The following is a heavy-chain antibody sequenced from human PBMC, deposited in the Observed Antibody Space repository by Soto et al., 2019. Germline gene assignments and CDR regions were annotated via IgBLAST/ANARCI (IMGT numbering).Heavy chain of an antibody. Sequence: SDTLSLTCTVSGGSISSGGYYWSWIRQHPGKGLEWIGYIYYSGSTNYNPSLKSRVTISVDTSKNQFSLKLNSVTAADTAVYYCARHLWVGTSWYLGAFDIWGQGTMVTVSS. CDR2: IYYSGST. CDR1: GGSISSGGYY. V-gene: IGHV4-61*08. D-gene: IGHD6-13*01. CDR3: ARHLWVGTSWYLGAFDI. J-gene: IGHJ3*02.